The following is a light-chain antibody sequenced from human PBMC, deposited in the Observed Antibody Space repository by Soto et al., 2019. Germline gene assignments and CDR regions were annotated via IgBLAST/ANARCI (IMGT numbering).Light chain of an antibody. Sequence: DIQMTQSPSSLSASVGDRVTITCRASQGIKNELGWYQQKSGKAPKRLIFGATTLQSGVPSRFSGGASGTEFSLIISSLQPEDFATYYCLQYNHYPPTFGQGTRVDMK. CDR2: GAT. V-gene: IGKV1-17*01. J-gene: IGKJ1*01. CDR1: QGIKNE. CDR3: LQYNHYPPT.